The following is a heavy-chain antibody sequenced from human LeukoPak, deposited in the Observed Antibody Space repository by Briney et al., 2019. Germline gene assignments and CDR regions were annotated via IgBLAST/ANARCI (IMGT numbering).Heavy chain of an antibody. CDR3: ARVWELSFDY. J-gene: IGHJ4*02. V-gene: IGHV3-53*01. D-gene: IGHD3-16*02. CDR2: SYSGGTT. CDR1: GFTVSTDH. Sequence: GGSLRLSCVASGFTVSTDHMSWVRQAPGKGLEWVAVSYSGGTTYHAESVKGRFTISRDNSKNTLCLQMNSLRAEDTAVYYCARVWELSFDYWGQGTLVTVSS.